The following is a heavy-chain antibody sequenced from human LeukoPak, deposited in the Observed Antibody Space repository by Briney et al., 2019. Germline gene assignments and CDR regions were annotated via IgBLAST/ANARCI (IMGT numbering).Heavy chain of an antibody. CDR1: GFSFSSYG. CDR3: AKDLGLSVGSTPFDY. D-gene: IGHD1-26*01. Sequence: GGSLRLSCSGSGFSFSSYGMIWVRQAPGKGLEWVSSIYGSGVSTFYADSVQGRFTISRDNFQNTLSLQMNSLRADDTAVYYCAKDLGLSVGSTPFDYWGQGTLVTVSS. V-gene: IGHV3-23*01. CDR2: IYGSGVST. J-gene: IGHJ4*02.